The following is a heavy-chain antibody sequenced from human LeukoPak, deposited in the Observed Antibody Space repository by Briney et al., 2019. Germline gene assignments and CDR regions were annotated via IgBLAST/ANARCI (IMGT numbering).Heavy chain of an antibody. Sequence: PGGPLRLSCVVSGFTFSDYWMHWVRQTPGKGLVWVSRINSDGSNTNYAGSVKGRFTISRDNAKNTLYLQMNSLRVEDTAVYYCASGYARSARHQSDFWGQGTVVTVSS. CDR1: GFTFSDYW. CDR3: ASGYARSARHQSDF. V-gene: IGHV3-74*01. D-gene: IGHD5-12*01. CDR2: INSDGSNT. J-gene: IGHJ4*02.